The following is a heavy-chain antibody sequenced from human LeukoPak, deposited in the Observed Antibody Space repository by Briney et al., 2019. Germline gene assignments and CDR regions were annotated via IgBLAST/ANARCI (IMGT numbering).Heavy chain of an antibody. V-gene: IGHV1-2*02. D-gene: IGHD4-17*01. CDR2: INPNSGDT. CDR1: GYTFTGYY. CDR3: ARGGYGDYLSIDY. J-gene: IGHJ4*02. Sequence: ASVKVSCKPSGYTFTGYYMHWMRQAPGLGLEWMGWINPNSGDTNYAQNFHGRVTMTGDTSIGTAYMELSRLRSDDTAVYYCARGGYGDYLSIDYWGQGTLVTVSS.